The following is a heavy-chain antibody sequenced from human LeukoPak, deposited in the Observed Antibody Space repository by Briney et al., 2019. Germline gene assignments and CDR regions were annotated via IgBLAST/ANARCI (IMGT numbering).Heavy chain of an antibody. CDR1: GGTFSSYA. D-gene: IGHD3-22*01. J-gene: IGHJ4*02. CDR2: IIPIFGTA. CDR3: ATNPTLYYDSSGYYYY. V-gene: IGHV1-69*13. Sequence: SVKVSCKASGGTFSSYAISWVRQAPGQGLEWMGGIIPIFGTANYAQKFQGRVTITADESTSTAYMELSSLRSEDTAVYYCATNPTLYYDSSGYYYYWGQGTLVTVSS.